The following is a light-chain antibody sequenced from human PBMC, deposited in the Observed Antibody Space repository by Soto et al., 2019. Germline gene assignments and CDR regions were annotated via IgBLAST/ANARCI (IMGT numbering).Light chain of an antibody. Sequence: EIVLTQSPGTLSLSPGERATLSCRASQSVSSNYLAWYQQRPGQPPRLLISGASSRATGIPDRFSGSGSGTDFTLTSSRLEPEDFAVYHCQQYGGAPWTFGQGTKVEIK. CDR1: QSVSSNY. J-gene: IGKJ1*01. CDR2: GAS. CDR3: QQYGGAPWT. V-gene: IGKV3-20*01.